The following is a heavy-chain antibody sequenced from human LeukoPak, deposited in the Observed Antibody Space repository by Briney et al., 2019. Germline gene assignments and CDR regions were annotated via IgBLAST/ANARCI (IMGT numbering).Heavy chain of an antibody. CDR2: ISGSGGST. CDR3: AKDNSIAVAGYDY. V-gene: IGHV3-23*01. Sequence: GGSLRLSCAASGFTFSSYAMSWVRQAPGKGLEWVSAISGSGGSTYYADSVKGRFTISRDNSKNTLYLQMNGLRAEDTAVYYCAKDNSIAVAGYDYWGQGTLVTVSS. CDR1: GFTFSSYA. D-gene: IGHD6-19*01. J-gene: IGHJ4*02.